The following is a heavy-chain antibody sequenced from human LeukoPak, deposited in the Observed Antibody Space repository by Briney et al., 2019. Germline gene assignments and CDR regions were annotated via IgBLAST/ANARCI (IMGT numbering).Heavy chain of an antibody. Sequence: PGGSLRPSGAASGFTFSSYEVNWVRQAPGKGLEWVAVISYDGRKKDFAASVKGRFTISRDNSKNTLYVQMNSLRAEDTAVYYCAKGGVSDSGSWYGDYFDYWGPGNLGTVSS. V-gene: IGHV3-30*18. CDR3: AKGGVSDSGSWYGDYFDY. CDR2: ISYDGRKK. J-gene: IGHJ4*01. CDR1: GFTFSSYE. D-gene: IGHD6-13*01.